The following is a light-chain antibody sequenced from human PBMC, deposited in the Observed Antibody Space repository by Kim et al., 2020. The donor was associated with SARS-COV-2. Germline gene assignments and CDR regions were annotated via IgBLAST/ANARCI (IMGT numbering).Light chain of an antibody. CDR3: QHYNNWPPLT. CDR1: QSVSSH. CDR2: GAS. V-gene: IGKV3-15*01. J-gene: IGKJ4*01. Sequence: APGEKDTLSSRASQSVSSHLAGYLRKPGQAPRLLIKGASTRAISTPARFTGSGSGTDFTLTINSLKSENLAVYYCQHYNNWPPLTFGGGTKVYIK.